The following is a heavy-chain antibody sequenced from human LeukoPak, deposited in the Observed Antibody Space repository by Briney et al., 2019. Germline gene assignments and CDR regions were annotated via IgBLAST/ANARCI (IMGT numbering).Heavy chain of an antibody. CDR1: GGSISTYY. CDR3: AREPRYYGSGNYFLYYFDF. CDR2: IHYSGST. Sequence: SETLSLTCTVSGGSISTYYWSWIRQPPGKGLEWIGYIHYSGSTNYNPSLKSRVTISVDTSKNQFSLKLSSVTAADTAVYYCAREPRYYGSGNYFLYYFDFWGQGTLVTVSS. V-gene: IGHV4-59*01. D-gene: IGHD3-10*01. J-gene: IGHJ4*02.